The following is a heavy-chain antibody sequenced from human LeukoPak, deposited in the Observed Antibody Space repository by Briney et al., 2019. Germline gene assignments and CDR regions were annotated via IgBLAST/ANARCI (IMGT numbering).Heavy chain of an antibody. Sequence: SETLSLTCTVSGGSISSYYWSWIRQPPGKGLEWIAYISDIGSINYNPSLKSRVTISVDTSKNQFSLKLSSVTAADTAVYYCARGVYIAAAQYGYWGQGTLVSVSS. CDR3: ARGVYIAAAQYGY. CDR1: GGSISSYY. D-gene: IGHD6-13*01. V-gene: IGHV4-59*01. CDR2: ISDIGSI. J-gene: IGHJ4*02.